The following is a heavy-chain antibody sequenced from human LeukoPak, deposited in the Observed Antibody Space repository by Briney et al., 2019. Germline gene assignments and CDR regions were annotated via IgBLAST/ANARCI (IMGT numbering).Heavy chain of an antibody. CDR3: ALTLVRGVPFYYFDY. V-gene: IGHV1-18*01. CDR1: GYTFTSYG. J-gene: IGHJ4*02. CDR2: ISAYNGNT. Sequence: GASVNVSCKASGYTFTSYGISWVRQAPGQGLEWLGGISAYNGNTNYAQKLQGRVTMTTDTSTSTAYMELRSLRSDDTAVYYCALTLVRGVPFYYFDYWGQGTLVTVSS. D-gene: IGHD3-10*01.